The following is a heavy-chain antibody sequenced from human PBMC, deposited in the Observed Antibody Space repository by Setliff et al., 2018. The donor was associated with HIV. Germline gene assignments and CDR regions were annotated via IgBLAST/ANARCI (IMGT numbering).Heavy chain of an antibody. CDR2: INQSGGI. CDR1: GGSFSGYY. D-gene: IGHD6-13*01. J-gene: IGHJ6*02. CDR3: ASLWGSSWDAYYYYGMDV. Sequence: SETLSLTCAVSGGSFSGYYWSWIRQPPGKGLEWIGEINQSGGINYNPSLKSRVTISIVTFKNQFSLKLSSVTAADTTVYYCASLWGSSWDAYYYYGMDVWGQGTTGTVSS. V-gene: IGHV4-34*01.